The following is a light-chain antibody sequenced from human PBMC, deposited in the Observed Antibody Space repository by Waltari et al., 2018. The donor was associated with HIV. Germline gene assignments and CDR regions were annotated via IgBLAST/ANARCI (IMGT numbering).Light chain of an antibody. CDR3: AAWDTSLSGSVV. CDR1: HSNIGRNY. J-gene: IGLJ2*01. CDR2: RNN. Sequence: QSVLTQPPSPSGTPGQRVTISWSGTHSNIGRNYVYCCHQLPGTAPKLLIDRNNQRPSGVPDRFSGSKSGTSASLAISGLRSEDEADYYCAAWDTSLSGSVVFGGGTKLTVL. V-gene: IGLV1-47*01.